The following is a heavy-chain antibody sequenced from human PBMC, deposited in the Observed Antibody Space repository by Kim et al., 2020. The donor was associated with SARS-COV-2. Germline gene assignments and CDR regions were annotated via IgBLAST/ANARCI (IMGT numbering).Heavy chain of an antibody. CDR3: ARERWHSSGREVLYYFDY. CDR1: GFTFSSYS. V-gene: IGHV3-48*02. J-gene: IGHJ4*02. D-gene: IGHD6-19*01. Sequence: GGSLRLSCAASGFTFSSYSMNWVRQAPGKGLEWVSYISSSSSTIYYADSVKGRFTISRDNAKNSLYLQMNSLRDEDTAVYYCARERWHSSGREVLYYFDYWGQGTLVTVSS. CDR2: ISSSSSTI.